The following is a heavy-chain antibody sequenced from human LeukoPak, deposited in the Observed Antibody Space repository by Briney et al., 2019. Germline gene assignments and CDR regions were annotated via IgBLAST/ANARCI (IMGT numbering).Heavy chain of an antibody. CDR3: AREGPAASTSFYFMDV. J-gene: IGHJ6*03. CDR2: MYTSGAT. V-gene: IGHV4-4*07. D-gene: IGHD2-2*01. CDR1: GDSISNYY. Sequence: PSETLSLTCTASGDSISNYYWSWIRQPAGKGLEWIGRMYTSGATNYNPSLKSRTTMSVDTSKNQLSLRLSSVTAADRAVYYCAREGPAASTSFYFMDVWGKGTTVTVSS.